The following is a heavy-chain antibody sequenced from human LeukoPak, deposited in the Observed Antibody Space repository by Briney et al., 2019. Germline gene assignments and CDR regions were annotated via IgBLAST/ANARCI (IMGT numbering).Heavy chain of an antibody. Sequence: ETGGSLRLSCAASGFTFSSYGMHWVRQAPGKGLERVAFIRYDGSNKYYADSVKGRFTISRDNSKNTLYLQMNSLRAEDTAVYYCAKGVRFLEWLPFDPWGQGTLVTVSS. CDR1: GFTFSSYG. D-gene: IGHD3-3*01. CDR2: IRYDGSNK. V-gene: IGHV3-30*02. CDR3: AKGVRFLEWLPFDP. J-gene: IGHJ5*02.